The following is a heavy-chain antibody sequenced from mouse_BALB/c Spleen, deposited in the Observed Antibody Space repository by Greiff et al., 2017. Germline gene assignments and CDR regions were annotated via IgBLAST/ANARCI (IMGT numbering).Heavy chain of an antibody. D-gene: IGHD1-1*01. Sequence: VQLQQSGAELVRSGASVKLSCTASGFNIKDYYMHWVKQRPEQGLEWIGWIDPENGDTEYAPKFQGKATMTADTSSNTAYLQLSSLTSEDSAVYYCARDYGSSRAMDYWGQGTSVTVSS. CDR3: ARDYGSSRAMDY. J-gene: IGHJ4*01. CDR1: GFNIKDYY. CDR2: IDPENGDT. V-gene: IGHV14-4*02.